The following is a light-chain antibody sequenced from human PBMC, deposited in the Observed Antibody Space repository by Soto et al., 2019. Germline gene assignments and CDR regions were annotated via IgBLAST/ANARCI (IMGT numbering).Light chain of an antibody. CDR3: QQYKDYTWT. V-gene: IGKV1-27*01. J-gene: IGKJ1*01. CDR1: QDISNY. CDR2: TAS. Sequence: DIQMTQAPSSLSASLGDRVTITCRASQDISNYLAWYQQKPGKVPELLIYTASTLQSGVPSRFSGSGSGTEFTLTISSLQPDDFTTFYCQQYKDYTWTFGQGTKVDIK.